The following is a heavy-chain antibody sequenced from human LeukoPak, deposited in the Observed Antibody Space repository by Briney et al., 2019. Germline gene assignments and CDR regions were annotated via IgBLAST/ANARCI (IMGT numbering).Heavy chain of an antibody. CDR3: ARVLSIVVVPGATFWFDP. D-gene: IGHD2-2*01. J-gene: IGHJ5*02. V-gene: IGHV4-34*01. CDR1: GGSFSGYH. Sequence: SETLSLTCAVYGGSFSGYHWSWIRQPPGKGLEWIGDVNHSGSTNYSPSLKSRVTISVDTSKNQFSLKLSSVTAADTAVYHCARVLSIVVVPGATFWFDPWGQGTLVTVSS. CDR2: VNHSGST.